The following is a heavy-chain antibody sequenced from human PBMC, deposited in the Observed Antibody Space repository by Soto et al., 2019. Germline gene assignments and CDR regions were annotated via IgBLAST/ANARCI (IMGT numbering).Heavy chain of an antibody. D-gene: IGHD2-2*01. CDR1: GFTFSSYG. J-gene: IGHJ4*02. V-gene: IGHV3-30*18. Sequence: GGSLRLSCAASGFTFSSYGMHWVRQAPGKGLEWVAVISYDGSNKYYADSVKGRFTISRDNSKNTLYLQMNSLRAEDTAVYYCAKDRYVTWGQGTLVTVSS. CDR2: ISYDGSNK. CDR3: AKDRYVT.